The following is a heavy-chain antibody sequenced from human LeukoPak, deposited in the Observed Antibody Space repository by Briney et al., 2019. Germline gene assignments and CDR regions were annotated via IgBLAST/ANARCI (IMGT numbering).Heavy chain of an antibody. D-gene: IGHD6-13*01. V-gene: IGHV1-46*01. CDR3: ARAGGRLGSSRSVYYYYMDV. CDR1: GYTFTSYY. Sequence: GASVKVSCKASGYTFTSYYMHWVRQAPGQGLEWMGIINPSGGSTSYAQKFQGRVTMTRDMSTSTVYMELSSLRSEDTAVYYCARAGGRLGSSRSVYYYYMDVWGKGTTVTVSS. J-gene: IGHJ6*03. CDR2: INPSGGST.